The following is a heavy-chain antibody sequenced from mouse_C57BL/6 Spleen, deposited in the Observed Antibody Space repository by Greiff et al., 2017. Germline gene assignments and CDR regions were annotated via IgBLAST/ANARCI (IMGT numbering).Heavy chain of an antibody. CDR2: IDPETGGT. V-gene: IGHV1-15*01. CDR1: GYTFTDYE. D-gene: IGHD1-1*01. Sequence: QVQLQQSGAELMRPGASVTLSCKASGYTFTDYEMHWVKQTPVHGLEWIGAIDPETGGTAYNQKFKGKAILTADKSSSTAYMELRSLTSEDSAVYYCTNYGSSPYYFDYWGQGTTLTVSS. CDR3: TNYGSSPYYFDY. J-gene: IGHJ2*01.